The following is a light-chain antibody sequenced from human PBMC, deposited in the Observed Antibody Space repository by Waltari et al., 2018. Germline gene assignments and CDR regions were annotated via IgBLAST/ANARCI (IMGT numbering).Light chain of an antibody. Sequence: DILMTQSPLSLPAPPGEPPSYPRRSSHSPLHSNGYNYFDWYLQKPGQSPQLLIYLGSNRASGVPDRFSGSGSGTDFTLKISRVEAEDVGVYHCMQALQTPFTFGPGTKVDIK. J-gene: IGKJ3*01. V-gene: IGKV2-28*01. CDR1: HSPLHSNGYNY. CDR2: LGS. CDR3: MQALQTPFT.